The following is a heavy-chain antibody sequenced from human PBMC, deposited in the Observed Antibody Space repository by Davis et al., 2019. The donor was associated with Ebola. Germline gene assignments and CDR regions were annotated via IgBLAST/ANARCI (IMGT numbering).Heavy chain of an antibody. V-gene: IGHV3-7*01. CDR1: GFTFSSYG. J-gene: IGHJ5*02. Sequence: PGGSLRLSCAASGFTFSSYGMHWVRQAPGKGLEWVANIKQDGSEKYYVDSVKGRFTISRENAKNSLNLQMNSLRVEDTAVYYCANWVLVGPTTWGQGTLVTVSS. CDR3: ANWVLVGPTT. D-gene: IGHD1-26*01. CDR2: IKQDGSEK.